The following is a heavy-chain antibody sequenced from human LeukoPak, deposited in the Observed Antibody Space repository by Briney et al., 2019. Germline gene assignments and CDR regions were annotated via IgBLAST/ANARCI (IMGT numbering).Heavy chain of an antibody. J-gene: IGHJ4*02. D-gene: IGHD4-17*01. CDR2: ISSSSSYI. CDR3: ARDGVSNGDRMFGY. Sequence: PGGSLRLSCAASGFTFSSYSMNWVRQAPGKGLEWVSSISSSSSYIYYADSVKGRFTISRDNAKNSLYLQMNSLRAEDTAVYYCARDGVSNGDRMFGYWGQGTLVTVSS. CDR1: GFTFSSYS. V-gene: IGHV3-21*01.